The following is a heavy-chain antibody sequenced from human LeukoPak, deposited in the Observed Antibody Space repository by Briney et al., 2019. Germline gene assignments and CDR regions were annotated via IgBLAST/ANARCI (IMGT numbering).Heavy chain of an antibody. V-gene: IGHV1-46*01. CDR2: INPSGGST. D-gene: IGHD3-10*01. J-gene: IGHJ6*04. CDR1: GYTFTSYY. Sequence: ASVRVSCTASGYTFTSYYMHWVRQAPGQGLEWVGIINPSGGSTSYAQKFQGRVTMTRDTSTSTVYMELSSLRSEDTAVYYCARVPMVRGVIGYYGMDVWGKGTTVTVSS. CDR3: ARVPMVRGVIGYYGMDV.